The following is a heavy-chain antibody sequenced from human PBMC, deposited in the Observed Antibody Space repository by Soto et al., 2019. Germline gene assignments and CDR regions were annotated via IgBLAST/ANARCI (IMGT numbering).Heavy chain of an antibody. J-gene: IGHJ6*02. D-gene: IGHD3-10*01. CDR1: GGSISSSSYY. Sequence: SETLSLTCTVSGGSISSSSYYWGWIRQPPGKGLEWIGSIYYSGSAYYNPSLKSRVTISVDTSKNQFSLKLSSVTAADTAVYYCANLPGRPTTVTGGLWLGESTYYAMDVWGQGTTVTLSS. V-gene: IGHV4-39*01. CDR3: ANLPGRPTTVTGGLWLGESTYYAMDV. CDR2: IYYSGSA.